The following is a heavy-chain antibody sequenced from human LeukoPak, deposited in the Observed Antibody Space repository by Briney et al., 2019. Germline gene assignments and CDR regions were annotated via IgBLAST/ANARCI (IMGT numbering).Heavy chain of an antibody. D-gene: IGHD1-14*01. CDR3: AKGCQCPSGLSSWFDP. CDR1: GFTFTNYG. V-gene: IGHV3-23*01. J-gene: IGHJ5*02. Sequence: GGSLRLSCSASGFTFTNYGMSWVRQAPGNGLEGVSGLSGSDDGQFYADSVEGRFTISRDIFNNIWYLQMNSLRAEDTAVYYCAKGCQCPSGLSSWFDPRGQGTLVAVSS. CDR2: LSGSDDGQ.